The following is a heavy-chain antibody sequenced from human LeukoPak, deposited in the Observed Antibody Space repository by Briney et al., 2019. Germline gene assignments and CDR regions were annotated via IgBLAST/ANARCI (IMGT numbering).Heavy chain of an antibody. CDR2: ISYDGSNK. J-gene: IGHJ4*02. Sequence: PGGSLRLSCAASGFTFSSYAMHWVRQAPGKGLEWVAVISYDGSNKYYADSVKGRFTISRDNSKNTLYLQMNSLRAEDTAVYYCARDKFLYSSRGFDYWGQGTLVTVSS. V-gene: IGHV3-30-3*01. D-gene: IGHD6-13*01. CDR3: ARDKFLYSSRGFDY. CDR1: GFTFSSYA.